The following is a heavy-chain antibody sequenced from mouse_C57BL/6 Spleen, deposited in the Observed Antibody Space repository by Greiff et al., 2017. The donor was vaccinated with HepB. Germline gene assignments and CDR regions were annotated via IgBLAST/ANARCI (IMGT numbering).Heavy chain of an antibody. CDR3: ARSTYDYDEAMDY. CDR1: GFTFSDYG. J-gene: IGHJ4*01. V-gene: IGHV5-17*01. CDR2: ISSGSSTI. D-gene: IGHD2-4*01. Sequence: EVKVVDSGGGLVKPGGSLKLSCAASGFTFSDYGMHWVRQAPEKGLEWVAYISSGSSTIYYADTVQGRFTISRDNAKNTLFLQMTSLRSEDTAMYYCARSTYDYDEAMDYWGQGTSVTVSS.